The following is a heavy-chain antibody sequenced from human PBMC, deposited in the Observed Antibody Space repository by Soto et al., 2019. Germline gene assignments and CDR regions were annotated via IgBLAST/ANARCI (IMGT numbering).Heavy chain of an antibody. CDR1: GFTVSSNY. Sequence: GGSLRFSCAASGFTVSSNYMSWVRQAPGKGLEWISIIYSAGNTYYADSVKGRFTISRDNSKNTLYLQMNSLGAEDTAVYYCARDFVVGGPTINYYYGMDVWGQGTTVTVSS. V-gene: IGHV3-66*01. D-gene: IGHD1-26*01. CDR2: IYSAGNT. CDR3: ARDFVVGGPTINYYYGMDV. J-gene: IGHJ6*02.